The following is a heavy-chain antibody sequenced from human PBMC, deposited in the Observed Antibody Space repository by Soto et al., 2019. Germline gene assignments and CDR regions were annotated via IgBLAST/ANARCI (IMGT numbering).Heavy chain of an antibody. J-gene: IGHJ6*03. V-gene: IGHV4-39*01. CDR3: ARLTKDGLLWFGELLLTEYYYYYMDV. Sequence: QLQLQESGPGLVKPSETLSLTCTVSGGSISSSSYYWGWIRQPPGKGLEWIGSIYYSGSTYYNPSLKSRVTISLDTSKNQFSLKLSSVTAADTAVYYCARLTKDGLLWFGELLLTEYYYYYMDVWGKGTTVTVSS. CDR1: GGSISSSSYY. CDR2: IYYSGST. D-gene: IGHD3-10*01.